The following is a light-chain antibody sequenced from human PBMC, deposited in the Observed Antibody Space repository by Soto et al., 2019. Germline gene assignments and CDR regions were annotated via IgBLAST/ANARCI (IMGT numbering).Light chain of an antibody. V-gene: IGKV3-11*01. CDR3: QVRDVWPS. CDR2: DAS. CDR1: QSVSTL. J-gene: IGKJ1*01. Sequence: IVLTQSPVTLAVSPGESAVLSCRASQSVSTLLAWYQHKPGQAPRLFIYDASKRAPGIPARFTGSGSGTDFTLTISSLEPEDIAIYYCQVRDVWPSFGQGTKVEIK.